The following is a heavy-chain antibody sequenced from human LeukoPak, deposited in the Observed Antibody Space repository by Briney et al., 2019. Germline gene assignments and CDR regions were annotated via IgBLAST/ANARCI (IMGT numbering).Heavy chain of an antibody. CDR1: GGTFSSYA. Sequence: GSSVQVSCKASGGTFSSYAISWVRQAPGQGLEWMGGIIPIFGTANYAQKFQGRVTITADESTSTAYMELSSLRYEDTAVYYCARTYCSGGSCYSRGYGMDVWGQGTTVTVSS. J-gene: IGHJ6*02. CDR2: IIPIFGTA. D-gene: IGHD2-15*01. CDR3: ARTYCSGGSCYSRGYGMDV. V-gene: IGHV1-69*01.